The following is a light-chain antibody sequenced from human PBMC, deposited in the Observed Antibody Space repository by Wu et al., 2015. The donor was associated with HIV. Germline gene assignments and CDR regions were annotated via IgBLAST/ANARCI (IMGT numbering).Light chain of an antibody. CDR1: QSVSSSY. J-gene: IGKJ3*01. CDR2: GAS. V-gene: IGKV3D-20*02. Sequence: EIVLTQSPGTLSLSPGERATLSCRASQSVSSSYLAWYQQKPGQAPRLLIYGASSRATGIPDRFSGSGSGTDFTLTISRLEPEDFAVYYCQQRSNWPIFTFGPGTKVDIK. CDR3: QQRSNWPIFT.